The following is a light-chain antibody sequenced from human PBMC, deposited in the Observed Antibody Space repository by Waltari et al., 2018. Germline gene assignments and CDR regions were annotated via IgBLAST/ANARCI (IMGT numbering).Light chain of an antibody. CDR3: EKYYSAPIT. CDR1: QSILHSSNTKNY. J-gene: IGKJ5*01. CDR2: VAC. V-gene: IGKV4-1*01. Sequence: DIVMTQSPDSLAVSLGERATINCKSSQSILHSSNTKNYLGWYQQKQGQPPKRLIYVACLREAVVPDRFSGSGSGTDFTLTISSLQCDHVAVYYCEKYYSAPITFGQGTRLEIK.